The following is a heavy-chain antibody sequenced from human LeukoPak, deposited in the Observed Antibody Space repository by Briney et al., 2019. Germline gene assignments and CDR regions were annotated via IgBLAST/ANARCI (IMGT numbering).Heavy chain of an antibody. J-gene: IGHJ4*02. CDR2: IYYSGST. CDR3: ATLVAPTGTGYFDY. D-gene: IGHD1-1*01. Sequence: SETLSLTCTVSGGSISSSSYYWRWLRQPPGKGLEWIGYIYYSGSTNYNPSLKSRVTISVDTSKNQFSLKLSSVTAADTAVYYCATLVAPTGTGYFDYWGQGTLVTVSS. V-gene: IGHV4-61*01. CDR1: GGSISSSSYY.